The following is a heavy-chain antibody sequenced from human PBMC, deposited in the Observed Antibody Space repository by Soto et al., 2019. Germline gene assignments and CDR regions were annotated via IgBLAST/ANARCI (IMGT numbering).Heavy chain of an antibody. Sequence: SETLSLTCTVSGGSISSYYWSWIRQPPGKGLEWIGYIYYSGSTNYNPSLKSRVTISVDTSKNQFSLKLSSVTAADTAVYYCARIRSLYDSSGYFDYWGQGTLVTVSS. J-gene: IGHJ4*02. V-gene: IGHV4-59*01. CDR1: GGSISSYY. D-gene: IGHD3-22*01. CDR2: IYYSGST. CDR3: ARIRSLYDSSGYFDY.